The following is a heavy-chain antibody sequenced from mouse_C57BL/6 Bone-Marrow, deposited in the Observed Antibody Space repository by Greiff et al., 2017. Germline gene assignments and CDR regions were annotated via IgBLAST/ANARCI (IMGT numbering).Heavy chain of an antibody. CDR1: GFNIKNTY. J-gene: IGHJ1*03. D-gene: IGHD1-1*01. CDR2: IDPANGNT. CDR3: ARSEDDGSSYRWYFDV. V-gene: IGHV14-3*01. Sequence: VQLQQSVAELVRPGASVKLSCTASGFNIKNTYMHWVKQRPEQGLEWIGRIDPANGNTKYAPKFPGKATITADTSSNTAYLQLSSLTSEATAIYYCARSEDDGSSYRWYFDVWGTGTTVTVSS.